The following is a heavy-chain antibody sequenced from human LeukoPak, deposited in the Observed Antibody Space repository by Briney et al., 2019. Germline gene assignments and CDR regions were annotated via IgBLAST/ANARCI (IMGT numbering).Heavy chain of an antibody. CDR2: ISGSDGST. CDR1: GFTFSTYA. D-gene: IGHD6-19*01. CDR3: ARGSGSGWYYY. Sequence: GGSLRLSCAASGFTFSTYAMSWVRQAPGKGLEWVSTISGSDGSTYYADSVKGRFIISRDNSKNTLYVQMNSLRAEDTAVYYCARGSGSGWYYYWGQGTLVTVSS. J-gene: IGHJ4*02. V-gene: IGHV3-23*01.